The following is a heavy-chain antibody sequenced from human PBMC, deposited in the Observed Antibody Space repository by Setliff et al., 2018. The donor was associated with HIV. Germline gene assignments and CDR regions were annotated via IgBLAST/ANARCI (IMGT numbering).Heavy chain of an antibody. CDR3: ATGIPSDLDY. V-gene: IGHV1-2*02. J-gene: IGHJ4*01. D-gene: IGHD2-21*01. Sequence: ASVKVSCKTSGYRFIGHYLHWVRLAPGQGPERVGWINPETGDPNYAQKFRGRVLMTRDTSITTAFLHVAKLTSDDTAIYYCATGIPSDLDYWGQGTLVTVSS. CDR1: GYRFIGHY. CDR2: INPETGDP.